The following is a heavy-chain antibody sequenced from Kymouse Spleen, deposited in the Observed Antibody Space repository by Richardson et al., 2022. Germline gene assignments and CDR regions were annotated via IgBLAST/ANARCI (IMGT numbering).Heavy chain of an antibody. D-gene: IGHD6-6*01. J-gene: IGHJ6*02. Sequence: EVQLVESGGGLVQPGGSLKLSCAASGFTFSGSAMHWVRQASGKGLEWVGRIRSKANSYATAYAASVKGRFTISRDDSKNTAYLQMNSLKTEDTAVYYCTFEYSSSSFTTTTTVWTSGAKGPRSPSPQ. CDR3: TFEYSSSSFTTTTTVWTS. V-gene: IGHV3-73*02. CDR2: IRSKANSYAT. CDR1: GFTFSGSA.